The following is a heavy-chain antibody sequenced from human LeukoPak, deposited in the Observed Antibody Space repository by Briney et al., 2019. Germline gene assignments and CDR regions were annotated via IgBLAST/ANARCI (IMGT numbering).Heavy chain of an antibody. CDR1: GYTFTSYG. J-gene: IGHJ5*02. CDR3: ARGGEYYYDSSGYSYTNWFDP. V-gene: IGHV1-18*01. D-gene: IGHD3-22*01. CDR2: ISAYNGNT. Sequence: ASVKVSCKASGYTFTSYGISWVRQAPGQGLEWMGWISAYNGNTNYAQKLQGRVTMTRNTSISTAYMELSSLRSEDTAVYYCARGGEYYYDSSGYSYTNWFDPWGQGTLVTVSS.